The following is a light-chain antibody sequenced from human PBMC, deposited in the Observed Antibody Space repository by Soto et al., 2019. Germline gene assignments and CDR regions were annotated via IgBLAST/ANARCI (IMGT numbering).Light chain of an antibody. CDR3: QSADSSGTYVV. J-gene: IGLJ2*01. CDR1: ALPKQY. Sequence: SYELTQPPSVSVSPGQTARITCSGDALPKQYVYWYQQKPGQAPVLLIYKDTERPSGIPERFSGSSSGTTVTLTISGVQAEDEADYYCQSADSSGTYVVFGGGTKLTVL. CDR2: KDT. V-gene: IGLV3-25*03.